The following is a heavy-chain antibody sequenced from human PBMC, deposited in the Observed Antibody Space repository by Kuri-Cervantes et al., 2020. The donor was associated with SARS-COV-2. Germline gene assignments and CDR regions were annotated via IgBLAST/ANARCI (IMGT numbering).Heavy chain of an antibody. CDR3: ARSRRVWFDP. CDR1: GGSISSGDYY. V-gene: IGHV4-61*02. J-gene: IGHJ5*02. Sequence: LRLSCTVSGGSISSGDYYWSWIRQPPGKGLEWIGRIYTSGSTNYNPSLKSRVTMSVDTSKNQFSLKLSSATAADTAVYYCARSRRVWFDPWGQGTLVTVSS. D-gene: IGHD1-14*01. CDR2: IYTSGST.